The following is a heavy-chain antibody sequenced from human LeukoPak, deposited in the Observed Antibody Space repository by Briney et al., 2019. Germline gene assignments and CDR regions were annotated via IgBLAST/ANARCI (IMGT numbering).Heavy chain of an antibody. CDR2: IYYSGST. CDR3: ARGLTMVRGVINWFDP. J-gene: IGHJ5*02. D-gene: IGHD3-10*01. Sequence: SGTLSLTCTVSGGSISSYYWSWIRQPPGKVLEWIGYIYYSGSTNYNPSLKSRVTISVDTSKNQFSLKLSSVTAADTAVYYCARGLTMVRGVINWFDPWGQGTLVTVSS. CDR1: GGSISSYY. V-gene: IGHV4-59*01.